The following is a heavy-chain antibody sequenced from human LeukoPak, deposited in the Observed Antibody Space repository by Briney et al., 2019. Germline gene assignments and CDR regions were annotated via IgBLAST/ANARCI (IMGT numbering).Heavy chain of an antibody. Sequence: ASVKVSCKASGYSFFGYYMFWVRQAPGQGREWMGWINPKSGDTNYAQKFQGRVTMTRDTSINTLYLQLSRLRFEDTALYYCARDLGKTGGLDYWGQGSLVAVSS. J-gene: IGHJ4*02. CDR1: GYSFFGYY. CDR2: INPKSGDT. D-gene: IGHD7-27*01. CDR3: ARDLGKTGGLDY. V-gene: IGHV1-2*02.